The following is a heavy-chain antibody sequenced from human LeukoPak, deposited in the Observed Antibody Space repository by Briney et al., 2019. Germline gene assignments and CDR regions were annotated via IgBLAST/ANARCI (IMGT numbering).Heavy chain of an antibody. CDR3: AKSPSSRVPAAIGFY. CDR1: GFTFSSYA. Sequence: GGSLRLSCAASGFTFSSYAMSWVRQAPGKGLEWVSAISGSGGSTYYADSVKGRFTISRDDSKNTLYLQMNSLRAEDTAVYYCAKSPSSRVPAAIGFYWGQGTLVTVSS. D-gene: IGHD2-2*02. J-gene: IGHJ4*02. CDR2: ISGSGGST. V-gene: IGHV3-23*01.